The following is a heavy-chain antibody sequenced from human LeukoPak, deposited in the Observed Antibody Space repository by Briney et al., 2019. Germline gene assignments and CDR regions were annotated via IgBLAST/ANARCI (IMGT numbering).Heavy chain of an antibody. V-gene: IGHV4-59*07. D-gene: IGHD5-18*01. CDR1: GGSLNSYY. CDR2: IFHSGRT. J-gene: IGHJ4*02. Sequence: SDTQSLTRPVCGGSLNSYYRRWIRQPPAKGLEGIGSIFHSGRTNYNPSLKSRVTISVDTSKNQFSLRLSSVTAADTAVYYCARVFGEYSYGSFDYWGQGTLVTVSS. CDR3: ARVFGEYSYGSFDY.